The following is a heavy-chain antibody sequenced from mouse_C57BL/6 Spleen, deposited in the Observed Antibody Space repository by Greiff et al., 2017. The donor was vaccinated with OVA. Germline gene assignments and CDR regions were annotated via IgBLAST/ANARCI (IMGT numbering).Heavy chain of an antibody. CDR1: GYTFTSYW. CDR3: SRGQKYYYAMDY. V-gene: IGHV1-64*01. CDR2: IHPNSGST. J-gene: IGHJ4*01. Sequence: QVQLQQSGAELVKPGASVKLSCKASGYTFTSYWMHWVKQRPGQGLEWIGMIHPNSGSTNYNEKFKSKATLTVDKSSSTAYMQLSSLTYEVSAVYYGSRGQKYYYAMDYWGQGTSVTVSS. D-gene: IGHD1-3*01.